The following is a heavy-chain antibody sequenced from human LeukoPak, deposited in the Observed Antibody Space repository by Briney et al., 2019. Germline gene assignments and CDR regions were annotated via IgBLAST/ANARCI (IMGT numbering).Heavy chain of an antibody. CDR2: ISAYNGNT. J-gene: IGHJ3*02. D-gene: IGHD7-27*01. Sequence: GASVKVSCKASGYTFTSYGISWVRQAPGQGLEWMGWISAYNGNTNYAQKLQGRVTMTTDTSTSTAYMELRSLRSDDTAVYYCARGKLGIERGHYAFDIWGQGTMVTVSS. CDR1: GYTFTSYG. V-gene: IGHV1-18*01. CDR3: ARGKLGIERGHYAFDI.